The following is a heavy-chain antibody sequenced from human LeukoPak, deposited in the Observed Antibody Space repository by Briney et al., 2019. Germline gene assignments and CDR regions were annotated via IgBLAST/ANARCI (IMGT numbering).Heavy chain of an antibody. D-gene: IGHD1-14*01. Sequence: GGSLRLSCAASGFTVSSNYMSWVRQAPGKGLEWVSVIYSGGSTYYADSVKGRFTISRVNSKNTLYLQMNSLRAEDTAVYYCARAPDGYFDYWGQGTLVTVSS. CDR2: IYSGGST. J-gene: IGHJ4*02. CDR3: ARAPDGYFDY. V-gene: IGHV3-53*01. CDR1: GFTVSSNY.